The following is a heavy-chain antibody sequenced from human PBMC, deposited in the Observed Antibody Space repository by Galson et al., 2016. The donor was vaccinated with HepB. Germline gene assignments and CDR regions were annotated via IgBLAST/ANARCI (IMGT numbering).Heavy chain of an antibody. CDR2: IIPVFGTA. V-gene: IGHV1-69*13. Sequence: SVKVSCKASGVSFRSSAISWVRQAPGQGLERMGGIIPVFGTAIYAQKFQGRVTITADESTSTAYMELSSLRSEDTAVYYCARDLGSGWEAFDLWGPGTMVTVSS. J-gene: IGHJ3*01. CDR3: ARDLGSGWEAFDL. CDR1: GVSFRSSA. D-gene: IGHD6-19*01.